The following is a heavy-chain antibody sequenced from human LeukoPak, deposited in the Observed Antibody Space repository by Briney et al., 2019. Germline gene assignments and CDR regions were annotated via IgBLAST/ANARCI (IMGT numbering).Heavy chain of an antibody. D-gene: IGHD3-10*01. CDR3: ARDILWFGEFRYYFDY. V-gene: IGHV1-69*13. CDR1: GGTFSSYA. J-gene: IGHJ4*02. Sequence: SVEVSCKASGGTFSSYAISWVRQAPGQGLEWMGGISPILGTANYAKQFRGRVTIPADESTSTAYMELSSRRSEATAVYYCARDILWFGEFRYYFDYWGQGTLVTVSS. CDR2: ISPILGTA.